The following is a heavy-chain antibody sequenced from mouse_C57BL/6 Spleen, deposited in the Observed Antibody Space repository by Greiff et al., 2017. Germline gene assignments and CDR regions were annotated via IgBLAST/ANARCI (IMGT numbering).Heavy chain of an antibody. CDR1: GYTFTSYW. CDR2: IDPSDSYT. J-gene: IGHJ3*01. D-gene: IGHD1-1*02. V-gene: IGHV1-59*01. Sequence: VQLQQPGAELVRPGTSVKLSCKASGYTFTSYWMHWVKQRPGQGLEWIGVIDPSDSYTNYNQKFKGKATLTVDTSSSTAYMQLSSLTSEDSAVYYCSSYGRGVAYWGQGTLVTVSA. CDR3: SSYGRGVAY.